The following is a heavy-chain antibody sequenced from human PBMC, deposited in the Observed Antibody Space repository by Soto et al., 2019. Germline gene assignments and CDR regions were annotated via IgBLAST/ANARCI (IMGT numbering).Heavy chain of an antibody. J-gene: IGHJ3*02. CDR2: XXXXTDGGTT. Sequence: EVQLVESGGGLVKPGGSLRLSCAASGFTFSNAWMSWVRQAPGKGLXXXXXXXXXTDGGTTDYAAXVKGRFTISRDDSXXXXXXXXXXXXXXXXXXXXXXXXXXXXXXXXXXXXXXXXIWGQGTMVTVSS. CDR3: XXXXXXXXXXXXXXXXXXXI. CDR1: GFTFSNAW. V-gene: IGHV3-15*01.